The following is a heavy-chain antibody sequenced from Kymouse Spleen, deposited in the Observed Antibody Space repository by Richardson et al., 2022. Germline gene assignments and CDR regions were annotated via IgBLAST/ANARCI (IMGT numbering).Heavy chain of an antibody. J-gene: IGHJ6*02. Sequence: EVQLVESGGGLVKPGGSLRLSCAASGFTFSSYSMNWVRQAPGKGLEWVSSISSSSSYIYYADSVKGRFTISRDNAKNSLYLQMNSLRAEDTAVYYCARDTQLWFGELSSSYYYYYGMDVWGQGTTVTVSS. CDR1: GFTFSSYS. CDR2: ISSSSSYI. CDR3: ARDTQLWFGELSSSYYYYYGMDV. V-gene: IGHV3-21*03. D-gene: IGHD3-10*01.